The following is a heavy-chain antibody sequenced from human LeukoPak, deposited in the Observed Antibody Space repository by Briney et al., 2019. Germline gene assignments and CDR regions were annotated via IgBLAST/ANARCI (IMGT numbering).Heavy chain of an antibody. CDR1: GYTFAGYY. J-gene: IGHJ4*02. Sequence: ASVKASCKASGYTFAGYYMHWVRQAPGQGLEWMGRINPNSGGTNYAQKFQGRVTMTRDTSISTAYMELSRLRSDDTAVYYCARVWYYDILTGYSNPAYFDYWGQGTLVTVSS. CDR2: INPNSGGT. D-gene: IGHD3-9*01. CDR3: ARVWYYDILTGYSNPAYFDY. V-gene: IGHV1-2*06.